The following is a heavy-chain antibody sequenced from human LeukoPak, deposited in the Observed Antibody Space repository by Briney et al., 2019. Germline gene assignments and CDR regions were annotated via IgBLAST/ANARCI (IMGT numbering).Heavy chain of an antibody. CDR2: ISSSSSSTI. J-gene: IGHJ2*01. CDR1: GFTFSSYS. D-gene: IGHD2-2*01. CDR3: AKVGVVVPAAKLDWYFDL. Sequence: GGSLKLSCAASGFTFSSYSMNWVRQAPGKGLEWVSYISSSSSSTIYYADSVKGRFTISRDNSKNTLYLQMNSLRAEDTAVYYCAKVGVVVPAAKLDWYFDLWGRGTLVTVSS. V-gene: IGHV3-48*01.